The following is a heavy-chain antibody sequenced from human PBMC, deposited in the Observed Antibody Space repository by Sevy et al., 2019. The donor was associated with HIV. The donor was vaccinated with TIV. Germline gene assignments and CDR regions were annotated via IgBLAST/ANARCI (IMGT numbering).Heavy chain of an antibody. D-gene: IGHD2-21*01. CDR2: LSFGCGEI. Sequence: GGSLRLSCAASGFTFSKYSMSWVRQPPGKGLEWVSTLSFGCGEINHADSVKGRFTISRDNSKNSLYLQMNSLRVEDTAVYYCVKEGGGEGGDHWGQGTLVTVSS. J-gene: IGHJ4*02. CDR3: VKEGGGEGGDH. V-gene: IGHV3-23*01. CDR1: GFTFSKYS.